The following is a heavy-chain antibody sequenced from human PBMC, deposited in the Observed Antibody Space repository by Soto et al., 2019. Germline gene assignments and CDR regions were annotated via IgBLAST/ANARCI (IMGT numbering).Heavy chain of an antibody. D-gene: IGHD2-15*01. J-gene: IGHJ3*02. V-gene: IGHV5-51*01. CDR2: IYPGDSDT. Sequence: PGECLKLSCKGSGYSFTSYWIGWGRRMPGKGLEWMGIIYPGDSDTRYNPSFQGQVTISADKSISTAYLQWSSLKASDTAMYYCARIRSGGGTDAFDIWGQGTMVTVSS. CDR1: GYSFTSYW. CDR3: ARIRSGGGTDAFDI.